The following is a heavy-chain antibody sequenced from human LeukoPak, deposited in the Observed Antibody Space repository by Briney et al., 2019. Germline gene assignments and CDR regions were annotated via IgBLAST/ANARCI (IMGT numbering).Heavy chain of an antibody. Sequence: GGSLRLSCAASGFTFSDRWMSWVRQAPGKGLEWVANIKQDGSEKYYVDSVKGRFTISRDNAKNSLYLQMNSLRAEDTAVYYCARDDCSSISCYHNWFDPWGQGTLVTVSS. J-gene: IGHJ5*02. CDR2: IKQDGSEK. V-gene: IGHV3-7*01. CDR3: ARDDCSSISCYHNWFDP. CDR1: GFTFSDRW. D-gene: IGHD2-2*01.